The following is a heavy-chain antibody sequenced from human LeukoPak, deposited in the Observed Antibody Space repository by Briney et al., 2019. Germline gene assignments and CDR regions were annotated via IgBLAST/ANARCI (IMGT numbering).Heavy chain of an antibody. D-gene: IGHD3-9*01. V-gene: IGHV5-51*01. CDR1: GYSFTSYW. Sequence: GESLKISCKGSGYSFTSYWIGWVRQMPGKGLEWMVIIYPGDSDTRYSPSFQGQVTISADKSISTAYLQWSSLKASDTAMYYCAVVLRYFDWLLSSPPYYFDYWGQGTLVTVSS. CDR2: IYPGDSDT. CDR3: AVVLRYFDWLLSSPPYYFDY. J-gene: IGHJ4*02.